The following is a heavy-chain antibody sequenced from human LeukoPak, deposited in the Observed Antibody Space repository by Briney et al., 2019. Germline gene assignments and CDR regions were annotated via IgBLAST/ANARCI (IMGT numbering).Heavy chain of an antibody. CDR2: ISSSSNTI. D-gene: IGHD6-6*01. CDR3: ARDRAYSSSYYYYYYMDV. J-gene: IGHJ6*03. Sequence: GGSLRLSCAASGFTFSSYSMNWVRQAPGKGLEWVSYISSSSNTIYYADSVKGRFTISRDNAKNSLYLQMNSLRAEDTAVYYCARDRAYSSSYYYYYYMDVWGKGTTVTVSS. V-gene: IGHV3-48*01. CDR1: GFTFSSYS.